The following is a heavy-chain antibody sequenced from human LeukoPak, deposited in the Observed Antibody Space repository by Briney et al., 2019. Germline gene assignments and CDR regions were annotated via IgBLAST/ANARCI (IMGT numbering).Heavy chain of an antibody. CDR1: GGSISSYY. V-gene: IGHV4-59*01. Sequence: SETLSLTCTVSGGSISSYYWSWIRQPPGKGLEWIGYIYYSGSTNYNPSLKSRVTISVDTSKNQFSLKLSSVTAADTAVYYCARADVWGSYRIDYWGQGTLATVSS. CDR3: ARADVWGSYRIDY. CDR2: IYYSGST. D-gene: IGHD3-16*02. J-gene: IGHJ4*02.